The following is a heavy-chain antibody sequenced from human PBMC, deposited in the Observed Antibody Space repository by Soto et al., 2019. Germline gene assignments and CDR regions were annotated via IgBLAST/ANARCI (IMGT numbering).Heavy chain of an antibody. J-gene: IGHJ4*02. CDR3: AKGWSKVVDY. CDR2: ISYDGSNK. CDR1: VFTFISYG. V-gene: IGHV3-30*18. Sequence: GGSLRLSCASSVFTFISYGMHWVRQAPGKGLEWVAVISYDGSNKYYADSVKGRFTISRDNSKNTLYLQMNSLRAEDTAVYYCAKGWSKVVDYWGQGTLVTVSS. D-gene: IGHD2-21*01.